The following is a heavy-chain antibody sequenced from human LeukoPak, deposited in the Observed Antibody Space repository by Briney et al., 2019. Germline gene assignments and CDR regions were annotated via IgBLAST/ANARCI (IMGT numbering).Heavy chain of an antibody. Sequence: GGSLRLSCAASGFTFSSYWMHWVRQAPGKGLVWVSRINSDGSSTSYADSVKGRFTISRDNAKNTLYLQRNSLRAEDTAVYYCARGYRAGSGYFYWLYYMDVWGKGTTVTVSS. CDR2: INSDGSST. V-gene: IGHV3-74*01. CDR3: ARGYRAGSGYFYWLYYMDV. CDR1: GFTFSSYW. D-gene: IGHD3-9*01. J-gene: IGHJ6*03.